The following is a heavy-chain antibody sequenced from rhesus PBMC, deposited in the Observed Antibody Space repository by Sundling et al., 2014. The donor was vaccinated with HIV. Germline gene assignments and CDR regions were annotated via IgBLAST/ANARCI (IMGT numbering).Heavy chain of an antibody. CDR2: ISYSGNT. CDR1: GGAITDSYF. J-gene: IGHJ4*01. Sequence: QVQLQESGPGLVKPSETLSLTCAVSGGAITDSYFWSWIRQSPEKGLEWIGYISYSGNTNYNPSLKSRVTLSMDSSKNHFSLRLSSVTAADTALYYCARGLQKFDSWGQGVLVTVSS. CDR3: ARGLQKFDS. D-gene: IGHD1-44*01. V-gene: IGHV4-122*02.